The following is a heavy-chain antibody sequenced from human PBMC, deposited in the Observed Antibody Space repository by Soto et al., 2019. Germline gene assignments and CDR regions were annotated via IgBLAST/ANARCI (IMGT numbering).Heavy chain of an antibody. CDR3: ARGSRNYDFWSGYATTPFDY. D-gene: IGHD3-3*01. Sequence: SETLSLTCTVSGGSISSYYWSWIRQPAGKGLEWIGRIYTSGSTNYNPSLKSRVTISVDTSKNQFSLKLSSVTAADTAVYYCARGSRNYDFWSGYATTPFDYWGQGTLVTVSS. CDR1: GGSISSYY. CDR2: IYTSGST. V-gene: IGHV4-4*07. J-gene: IGHJ4*02.